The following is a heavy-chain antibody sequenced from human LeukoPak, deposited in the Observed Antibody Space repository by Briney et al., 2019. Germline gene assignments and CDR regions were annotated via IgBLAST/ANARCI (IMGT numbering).Heavy chain of an antibody. V-gene: IGHV3-30*02. CDR1: GFTFSSYG. Sequence: GGSLRLSCAASGFTFSSYGMHWVRQAPGKGLEWVAFIRYDGSNKYYADSVKGRFTISRDNSKNTLYLQMNSLRAEDTAVYYCAKAFDCSGGSCYIDYWGQGTLVTVSS. CDR3: AKAFDCSGGSCYIDY. D-gene: IGHD2-15*01. CDR2: IRYDGSNK. J-gene: IGHJ4*02.